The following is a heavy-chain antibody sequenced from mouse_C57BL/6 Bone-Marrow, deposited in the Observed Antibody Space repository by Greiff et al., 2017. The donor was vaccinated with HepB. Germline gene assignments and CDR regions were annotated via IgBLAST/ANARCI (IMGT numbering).Heavy chain of an antibody. V-gene: IGHV1-64*01. CDR1: GYTFTSYW. D-gene: IGHD1-1*01. Sequence: VQLQQSGAELVKPGASVKLSCKASGYTFTSYWMHWVKQRPGQGLEWIGMIHPNSGSTNYNEKFKSKATLTVDKSSSTAYMQLSSLTSEDSAVYYCARSIPHYYGSSPWYFDVWGTGTTVTVSS. CDR2: IHPNSGST. CDR3: ARSIPHYYGSSPWYFDV. J-gene: IGHJ1*03.